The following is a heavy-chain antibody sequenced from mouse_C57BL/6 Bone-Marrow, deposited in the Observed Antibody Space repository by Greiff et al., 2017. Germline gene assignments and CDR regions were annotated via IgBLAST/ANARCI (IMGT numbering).Heavy chain of an antibody. J-gene: IGHJ3*01. CDR2: IYPRSGNT. CDR3: ERNERVAY. V-gene: IGHV1-81*01. CDR1: GYTFTSYG. Sequence: QVQLQQSGAELARPGASVKLSCKASGYTFTSYGMSWVKQRPGQGLEWIGDIYPRSGNTYYNEKFKGKANLAADKSSSTAYMELCSLTSEDSAVYLCERNERVAYWGQGTLVSVSA.